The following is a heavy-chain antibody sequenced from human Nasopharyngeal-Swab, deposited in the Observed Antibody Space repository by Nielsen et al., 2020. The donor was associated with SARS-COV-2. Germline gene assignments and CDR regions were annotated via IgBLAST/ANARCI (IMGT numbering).Heavy chain of an antibody. V-gene: IGHV3-23*01. Sequence: GESLKISCAASGFSFSTHAMTWIRQAPGKGLEWVSSLGVGGGPTYYADSVKGRFTISRDNSKNTLYLQMNSLRAEDTAVYYCAKDAHDDYGDYAFDIWGQGTMVTVSS. CDR3: AKDAHDDYGDYAFDI. D-gene: IGHD4-17*01. CDR2: LGVGGGPT. CDR1: GFSFSTHA. J-gene: IGHJ3*02.